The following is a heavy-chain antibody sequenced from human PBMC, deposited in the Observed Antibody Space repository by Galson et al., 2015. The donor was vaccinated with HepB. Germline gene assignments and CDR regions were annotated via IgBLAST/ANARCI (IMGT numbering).Heavy chain of an antibody. CDR1: GYTFTSYG. J-gene: IGHJ6*03. CDR2: ISAYNGNT. Sequence: SVKVSCQASGYTFTSYGLSWVRQAPGQGLEWMGWISAYNGNTNYAQKLQGRVTMTTDTSTSTAYMELRSLRSDDTAVYYCARVGRVENWNYVRPYYYYYMDVWGKGTTVTVSS. V-gene: IGHV1-18*01. CDR3: ARVGRVENWNYVRPYYYYYMDV. D-gene: IGHD1-7*01.